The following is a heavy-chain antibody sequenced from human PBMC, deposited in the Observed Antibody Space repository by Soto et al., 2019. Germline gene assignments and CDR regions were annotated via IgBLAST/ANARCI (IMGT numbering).Heavy chain of an antibody. D-gene: IGHD6-13*01. J-gene: IGHJ6*02. CDR3: DTTTQDRQQLVRTYYYGMDV. Sequence: SETLSLTWAVYGGSFSGNYWSWIRRPPGKGMEWIGEINNSGSTNYNPSLKSGVTISVETSKKQYCMKLRSVTGADRAGDYCDTTTQDRQQLVRTYYYGMDVWGQGTTVTVSS. V-gene: IGHV4-34*01. CDR1: GGSFSGNY. CDR2: INNSGST.